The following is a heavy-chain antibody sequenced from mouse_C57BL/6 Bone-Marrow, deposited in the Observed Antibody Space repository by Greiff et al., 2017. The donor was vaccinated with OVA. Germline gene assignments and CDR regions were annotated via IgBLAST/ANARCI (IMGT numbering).Heavy chain of an antibody. CDR2: ISNGGGST. Sequence: EVQVVESGGGLVQPGGSLKLSCAASGFTFSDYYMYWVRQTPEKRLEWVAYISNGGGSTYYPDTVKGRFTISRDNAKNTLYLQMSRLKSEDTAMYYCARKRGNFYAMDYWGQGTSVTVSS. CDR3: ARKRGNFYAMDY. CDR1: GFTFSDYY. V-gene: IGHV5-12*01. D-gene: IGHD2-1*01. J-gene: IGHJ4*01.